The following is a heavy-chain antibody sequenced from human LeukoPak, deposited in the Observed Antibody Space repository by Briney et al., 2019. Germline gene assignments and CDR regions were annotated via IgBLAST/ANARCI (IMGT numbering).Heavy chain of an antibody. CDR1: GYSFTSHG. CDR2: ISGYDGNR. CDR3: ARGWGSYSAY. Sequence: GASVKVSCTASGYSFTSHGITWVRQAPGQGLEWMGWISGYDGNRKYAQKVQGRVTMTTDTSTSTAYMELRSLRSDDTAVYFCARGWGSYSAYWGQGTPVTVSS. D-gene: IGHD3-16*01. J-gene: IGHJ4*02. V-gene: IGHV1-18*01.